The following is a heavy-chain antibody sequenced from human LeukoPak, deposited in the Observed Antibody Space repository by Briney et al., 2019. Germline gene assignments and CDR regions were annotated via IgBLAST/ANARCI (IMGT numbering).Heavy chain of an antibody. D-gene: IGHD1-26*01. V-gene: IGHV3-11*04. Sequence: GGSLRLSCAASGFTFSDYYMSWIRQAPGKGLEWVSYISSGSTIYYADSAKGRFTISRDNAKNSLYLQMNSLSAEDTAMYYCAREEQAWAYGMDVWGQGTTVTVSS. J-gene: IGHJ6*02. CDR3: AREEQAWAYGMDV. CDR2: ISSGSTI. CDR1: GFTFSDYY.